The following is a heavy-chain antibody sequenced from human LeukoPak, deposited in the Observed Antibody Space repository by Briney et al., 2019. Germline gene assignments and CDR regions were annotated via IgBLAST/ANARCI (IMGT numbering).Heavy chain of an antibody. D-gene: IGHD6-13*01. CDR3: ARKRSGIAAAGTNYFDY. CDR1: GGSVNSGSYY. Sequence: SETLSLTCTVSGGSVNSGSYYWNWIRQSAGKGLEWIGHIYTSGSTNCNPSLKSRVTTSLDTSKNQFSLELNSVTAADTAVYYCARKRSGIAAAGTNYFDYWGQGTLVTVSS. J-gene: IGHJ4*02. CDR2: IYTSGST. V-gene: IGHV4-61*09.